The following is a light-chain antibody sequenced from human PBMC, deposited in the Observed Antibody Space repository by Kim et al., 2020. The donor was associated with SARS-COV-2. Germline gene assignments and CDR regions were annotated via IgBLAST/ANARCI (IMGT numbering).Light chain of an antibody. CDR3: QQVNSYPLT. J-gene: IGKJ4*01. V-gene: IGKV1-9*01. Sequence: ASVGDRVTITCRASQGITSYLAWYQQKPGKAPNLLIYAASTLQSWVPSRFSGSGSETEFTLPISSLQPEDLATYYCQQVNSYPLTFGGGTKVDIK. CDR1: QGITSY. CDR2: AAS.